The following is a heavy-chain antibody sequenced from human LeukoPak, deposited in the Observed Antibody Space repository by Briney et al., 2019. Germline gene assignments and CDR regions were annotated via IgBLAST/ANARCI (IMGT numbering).Heavy chain of an antibody. J-gene: IGHJ1*01. D-gene: IGHD3-16*01. CDR2: INSDGSST. V-gene: IGHV3-74*01. CDR3: ARDGGTSGFQH. Sequence: PGGSLRLSCAASGFTFSSYWMHWVRQAPGKGLVWVSRINSDGSSTSYADSVKGRFTISRDNAKNTLYLQMNSLRAEDTAVYHCARDGGTSGFQHWGQGTLVTVSS. CDR1: GFTFSSYW.